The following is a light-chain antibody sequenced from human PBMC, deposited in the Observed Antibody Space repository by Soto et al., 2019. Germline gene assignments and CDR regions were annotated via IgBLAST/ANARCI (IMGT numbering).Light chain of an antibody. CDR2: VAS. CDR3: QQYNTWPLT. V-gene: IGKV3-15*01. J-gene: IGKJ4*01. Sequence: EIVMTQSPATLSVSPGERATLPCRASQSVNRNLAWYQQKPGQAPRLLIYVASTRATCLPARFSGSGSETEFTLTIRSMQSEDFAVYYCQQYNTWPLTFGGGTKVEIK. CDR1: QSVNRN.